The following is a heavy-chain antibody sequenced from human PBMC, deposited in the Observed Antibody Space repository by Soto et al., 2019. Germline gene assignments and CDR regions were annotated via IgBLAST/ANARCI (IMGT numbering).Heavy chain of an antibody. Sequence: PGGSLRLSCAASGFTFSSYDMHWVRQATGKGLEWVSAIGTAGDTYYPGSVKGRFTISRENAKNSLYLQMNSLRAEDTAVYYCARVGYCSGGSCYHFDYWGQGTLVTVPQ. J-gene: IGHJ4*02. CDR2: IGTAGDT. CDR3: ARVGYCSGGSCYHFDY. CDR1: GFTFSSYD. V-gene: IGHV3-13*01. D-gene: IGHD2-15*01.